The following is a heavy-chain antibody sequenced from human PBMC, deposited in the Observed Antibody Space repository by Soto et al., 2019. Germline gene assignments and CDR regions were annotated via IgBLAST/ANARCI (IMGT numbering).Heavy chain of an antibody. Sequence: EVQLLESGGGLVQPGGSLRLSCAASGFTFSSYAMSWVRQAPGKGLEWVSAISGSGGSTYYADSVKGRFTISRDNSKNTLYLQMNSLRAEDTDVYYCAKRPVIVVVPAAIFRNDNWFDPWGQGTLVTVSS. V-gene: IGHV3-23*01. CDR3: AKRPVIVVVPAAIFRNDNWFDP. D-gene: IGHD2-2*01. CDR1: GFTFSSYA. J-gene: IGHJ5*02. CDR2: ISGSGGST.